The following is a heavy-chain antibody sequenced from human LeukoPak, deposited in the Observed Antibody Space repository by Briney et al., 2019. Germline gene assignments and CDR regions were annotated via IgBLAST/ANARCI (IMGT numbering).Heavy chain of an antibody. CDR3: ATPGGGPYQLTLYFQH. CDR2: IYYSGST. CDR1: GGSISSGDYY. D-gene: IGHD2-2*01. Sequence: SETLSLTCTVSGGSISSGDYYWSWIRQPPGKGLEWIGSIYYSGSTYYNPSLKSRVTISVDTSKNQFSLKLSSVTAADTAVYYCATPGGGPYQLTLYFQHWGQGTLVTVSS. J-gene: IGHJ1*01. V-gene: IGHV4-39*01.